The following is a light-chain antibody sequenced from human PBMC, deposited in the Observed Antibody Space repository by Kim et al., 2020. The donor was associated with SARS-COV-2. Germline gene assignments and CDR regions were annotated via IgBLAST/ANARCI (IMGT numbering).Light chain of an antibody. J-gene: IGKJ2*01. Sequence: SVSVGDRVTITCRASQIIITFLAWYQQKPGKAPDLLIYQASSLQIGVPSRFSGSGSGTEFTLTINSLQPDDFATYYCQHYVRFPYTFGQGTKLEI. CDR2: QAS. V-gene: IGKV1-5*03. CDR3: QHYVRFPYT. CDR1: QIIITF.